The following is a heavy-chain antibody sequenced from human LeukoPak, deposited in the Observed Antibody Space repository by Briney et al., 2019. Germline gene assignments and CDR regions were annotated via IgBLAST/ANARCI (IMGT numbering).Heavy chain of an antibody. Sequence: GGSLRLSCTASGFTFGDYAMSWVRQAPGKGLEWVGFIRSKAYGGTTEYAASVKGRFTISRDDSKSIAYLQMNSLRTEDTAVYYCTRVNYDYVWGSLFYDYWGQGTLVTVSS. V-gene: IGHV3-49*04. J-gene: IGHJ4*02. CDR3: TRVNYDYVWGSLFYDY. CDR1: GFTFGDYA. D-gene: IGHD3-16*01. CDR2: IRSKAYGGTT.